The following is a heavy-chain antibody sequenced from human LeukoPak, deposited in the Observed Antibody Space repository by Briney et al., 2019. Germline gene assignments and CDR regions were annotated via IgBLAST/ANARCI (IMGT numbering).Heavy chain of an antibody. D-gene: IGHD4-17*01. CDR3: ARGRYGDYVNYYYYMDV. J-gene: IGHJ6*03. Sequence: SQTLSLTCTVSGGSISSGSYYWSWIRQPAGKGLEWIGRIYTSGSTSYNPSLKSRVTISVDTSKNQFSLKLSSVTAADTAVYYCARGRYGDYVNYYYYMDVWGKGTTVTVSS. CDR2: IYTSGST. V-gene: IGHV4-61*02. CDR1: GGSISSGSYY.